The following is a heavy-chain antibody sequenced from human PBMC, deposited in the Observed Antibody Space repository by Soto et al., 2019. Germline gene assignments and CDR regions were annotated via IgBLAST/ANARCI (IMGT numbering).Heavy chain of an antibody. CDR1: GFTFSSYS. Sequence: GGSLRLSCAASGFTFSSYSMNWVRQAPGKGLEWVSSISSSSSYIYYADSVKGRFTISRDNAKNSLYLQMNSLRAEDTAVYYCARRRGYCSSTSFPSIDYWGHGTLVTVS. CDR2: ISSSSSYI. CDR3: ARRRGYCSSTSFPSIDY. D-gene: IGHD2-2*01. V-gene: IGHV3-21*01. J-gene: IGHJ4*01.